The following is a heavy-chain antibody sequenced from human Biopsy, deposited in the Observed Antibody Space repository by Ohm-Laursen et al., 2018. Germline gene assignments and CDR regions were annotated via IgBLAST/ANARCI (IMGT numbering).Heavy chain of an antibody. J-gene: IGHJ3*01. V-gene: IGHV1-2*02. CDR3: ARVPAYPSIDGYYGLDL. CDR1: GYTFAGYY. Sequence: ASVKVSCKASGYTFAGYYLHWVRQAPGHGLEWMGWINPNSGNANYAQSFQGRLTVTRDTSISTAYMELTSLTFDDTAIYYCARVPAYPSIDGYYGLDLWGQGTMVTVSS. D-gene: IGHD3-3*01. CDR2: INPNSGNA.